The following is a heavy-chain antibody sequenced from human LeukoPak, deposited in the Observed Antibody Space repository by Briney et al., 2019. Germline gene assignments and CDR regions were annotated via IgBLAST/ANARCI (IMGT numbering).Heavy chain of an antibody. Sequence: PSETLSLTCAVYGGSFSGYYWSWIRQPPGKGLEWIGEINHSGSTNYNPSLKSRVTISADTSKNQFSLKLSSVTAADTAVYYCARGGVGAARRTFDYWGQGTLVTVSS. V-gene: IGHV4-34*01. CDR3: ARGGVGAARRTFDY. CDR1: GGSFSGYY. J-gene: IGHJ4*02. CDR2: INHSGST. D-gene: IGHD6-6*01.